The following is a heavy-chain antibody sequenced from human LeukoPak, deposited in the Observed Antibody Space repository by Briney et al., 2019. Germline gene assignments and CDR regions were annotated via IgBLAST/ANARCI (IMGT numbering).Heavy chain of an antibody. J-gene: IGHJ3*01. CDR1: GFPFSGYT. CDR3: AKGGFWTTHNAFDV. V-gene: IGHV3-23*01. Sequence: GGSLRLSCAASGFPFSGYTMTWLRQGPGKGLERVSSLTGAGDTTYYTDSVKGRFTISRDNSKQTVDLQMSSLRVEDTAVYFCAKGGFWTTHNAFDVWGQGTKVTVSS. D-gene: IGHD3/OR15-3a*01. CDR2: LTGAGDTT.